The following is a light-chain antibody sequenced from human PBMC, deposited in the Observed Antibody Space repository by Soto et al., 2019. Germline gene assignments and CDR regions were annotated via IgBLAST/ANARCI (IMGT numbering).Light chain of an antibody. CDR2: DAS. J-gene: IGKJ4*01. Sequence: EIVLTQPPATLALSPGEGATLSASASQSVSRYLALYPQKPGQALRLLMYDASNRATGIPARFSGSGSGTDFTLTICSLEPEDFAVYYCQQRSNWPLTFGGGTKVDIK. V-gene: IGKV3-11*01. CDR3: QQRSNWPLT. CDR1: QSVSRY.